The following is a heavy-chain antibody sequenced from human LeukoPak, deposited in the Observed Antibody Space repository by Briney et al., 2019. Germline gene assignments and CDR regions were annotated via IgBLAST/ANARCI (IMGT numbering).Heavy chain of an antibody. Sequence: ASVKVSCKASGYTFTSYDINWVRQATGQGLEWMGWMNPNSGNTGYAQKFQGRVTMTRNTSLSTAYMELSSLRSEDTAVYYCARVSDSSSWYRYFDYWGQGTLVTVSS. CDR3: ARVSDSSSWYRYFDY. V-gene: IGHV1-8*01. CDR2: MNPNSGNT. CDR1: GYTFTSYD. J-gene: IGHJ4*02. D-gene: IGHD6-13*01.